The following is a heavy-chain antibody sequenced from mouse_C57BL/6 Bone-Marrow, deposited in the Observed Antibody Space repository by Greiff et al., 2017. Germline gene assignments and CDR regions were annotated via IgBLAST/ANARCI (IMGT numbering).Heavy chain of an antibody. Sequence: DVKLVESGGGLVKPGGSLKLSCAASGFTFSSYAMSWVRQTPEKRLEWVATISDGGSYTYYPDNVKGRFTISRDNAKNNLYLQMSHLKSEDTAMYYCARGGYDYSFDYWGQGTTLTVSS. J-gene: IGHJ2*01. V-gene: IGHV5-4*03. D-gene: IGHD2-4*01. CDR3: ARGGYDYSFDY. CDR2: ISDGGSYT. CDR1: GFTFSSYA.